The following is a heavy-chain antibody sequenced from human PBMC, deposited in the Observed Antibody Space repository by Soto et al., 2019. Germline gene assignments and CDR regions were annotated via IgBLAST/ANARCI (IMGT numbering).Heavy chain of an antibody. V-gene: IGHV3-23*01. J-gene: IGHJ6*02. D-gene: IGHD6-13*01. CDR2: ISGSGGST. Sequence: GGSLRLSCAASGFTFSSYAMSWVRQAPGKGLEWVSAISGSGGSTYYADSVKGRFTISRDNSKNTLYLQMNSLRAEDTAVYYCAKDAQPNTKYSSSWFFHYYYYGMDVWGQGTTVTVSS. CDR1: GFTFSSYA. CDR3: AKDAQPNTKYSSSWFFHYYYYGMDV.